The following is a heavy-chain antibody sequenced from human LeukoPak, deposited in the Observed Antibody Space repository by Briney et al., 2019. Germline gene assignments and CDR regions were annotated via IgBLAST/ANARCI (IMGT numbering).Heavy chain of an antibody. D-gene: IGHD1-26*01. J-gene: IGHJ4*02. Sequence: ASVKVSCKASGYTFTAHYIHWVRQAPGQGLEWMGWINPNSGGTNYAQKFQGRVTMTRDTSISTAYMELSRLRSDDTAVYYCAREVTRIVGATRHFDYWGQGTLVTVSS. CDR2: INPNSGGT. V-gene: IGHV1-2*02. CDR3: AREVTRIVGATRHFDY. CDR1: GYTFTAHY.